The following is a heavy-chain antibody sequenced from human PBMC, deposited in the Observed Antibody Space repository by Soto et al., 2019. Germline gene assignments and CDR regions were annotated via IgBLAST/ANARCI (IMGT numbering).Heavy chain of an antibody. CDR3: ARDSDYYDSSGYSHWFDP. J-gene: IGHJ5*02. Sequence: QVQMVESGGGVVQPGRSLRLSCAASGFTFSSYGMHWVRQAPGQGLEWVAGIWYDGSNKYYADSVKGRVTISKENSKNTLYRQINSMRAVDTAVYYGARDSDYYDSSGYSHWFDPWGQGTLVTVSS. CDR1: GFTFSSYG. D-gene: IGHD3-22*01. CDR2: IWYDGSNK. V-gene: IGHV3-33*01.